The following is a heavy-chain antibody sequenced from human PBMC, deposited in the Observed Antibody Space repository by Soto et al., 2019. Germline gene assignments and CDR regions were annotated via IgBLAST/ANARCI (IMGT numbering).Heavy chain of an antibody. Sequence: EVQLVESGGGLAKPGGSLRLSCAASGLTFNNAWMNWVRQAPGKGLEWVGRIRSNTDGGTADYAAPVKGRFTISRDDSKNKLYVRMNSLKTDDTADYYCTAHMIAVAGDYSAYSGLDVWGQGTTVNVSS. V-gene: IGHV3-15*01. CDR2: IRSNTDGGTA. D-gene: IGHD6-19*01. CDR1: GLTFNNAW. J-gene: IGHJ6*02. CDR3: TAHMIAVAGDYSAYSGLDV.